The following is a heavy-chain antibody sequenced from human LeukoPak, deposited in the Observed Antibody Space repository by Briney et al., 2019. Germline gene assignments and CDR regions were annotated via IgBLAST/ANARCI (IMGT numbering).Heavy chain of an antibody. CDR1: GFTFSSYV. J-gene: IGHJ4*02. CDR3: AKGKDDSSGWYFFY. CDR2: ISGSGGST. Sequence: GGSLRLSCAASGFTFSSYVMNWVRQAPGKGLEWVSAISGSGGSTYYADSVKGRFTISRDNSKNTLYLQMNSLRAEDTAVYYCAKGKDDSSGWYFFYWGRGTLVTVSS. D-gene: IGHD6-19*01. V-gene: IGHV3-23*01.